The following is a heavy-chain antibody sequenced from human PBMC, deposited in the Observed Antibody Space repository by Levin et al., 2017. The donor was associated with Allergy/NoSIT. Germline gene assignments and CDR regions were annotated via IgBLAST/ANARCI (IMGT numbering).Heavy chain of an antibody. CDR3: ASRGIVVVPDYFDY. Sequence: PSETLSLTCTVSGGSISSSSYYWGWIRQPPGKGLEWIGSIYYSGSTYYNPSLKSRVTISVDTSKNQFSLKLSSVTAADTAVYYCASRGIVVVPDYFDYWGQGTLVTVSS. CDR2: IYYSGST. CDR1: GGSISSSSYY. D-gene: IGHD2-2*01. J-gene: IGHJ4*02. V-gene: IGHV4-39*01.